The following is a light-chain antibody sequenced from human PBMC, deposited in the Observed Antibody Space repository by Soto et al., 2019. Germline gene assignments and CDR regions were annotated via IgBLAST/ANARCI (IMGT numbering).Light chain of an antibody. CDR3: QQYGSSPWT. J-gene: IGKJ1*01. Sequence: EIVLTQSPGTLSLSPGDTATLSCRASETVIINYLAWYQQKPGQSHRLLIYGASSRATGIPDRFSGSGSGTDFTITISRLEPEDFAVYYCQQYGSSPWTFGQGTKVDIK. CDR1: ETVIINY. V-gene: IGKV3-20*01. CDR2: GAS.